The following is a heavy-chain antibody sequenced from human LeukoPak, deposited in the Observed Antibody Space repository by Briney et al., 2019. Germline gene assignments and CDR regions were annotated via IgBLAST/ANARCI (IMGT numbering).Heavy chain of an antibody. CDR3: ARDIAARSFDY. J-gene: IGHJ4*02. CDR2: IGYSGSDT. V-gene: IGHV3-23*01. D-gene: IGHD6-6*01. Sequence: GGSLRLSCIVSGFTLSSYEMTWFRQAPGKGLEWVSSIGYSGSDTHYADSVKGRFTISRDNSKNTLYLQMNSLRAEDTAVYYCARDIAARSFDYWGQGTLVTVSS. CDR1: GFTLSSYE.